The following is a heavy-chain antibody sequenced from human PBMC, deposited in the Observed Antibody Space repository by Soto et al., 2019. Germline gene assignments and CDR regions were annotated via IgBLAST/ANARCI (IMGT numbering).Heavy chain of an antibody. D-gene: IGHD5-18*01. V-gene: IGHV1-2*02. CDR2: INPNSGGT. CDR1: GYTFTGYY. J-gene: IGHJ3*02. CDR3: ARAAVGYSYPNAFDI. Sequence: ASVKVSCKASGYTFTGYYMHWVRQAPGQGLEWIGWINPNSGGTNYAQKFQGRVTMTRDTSISTAYMELSRLRSDDTAVYYCARAAVGYSYPNAFDIWGQGTMVTVSS.